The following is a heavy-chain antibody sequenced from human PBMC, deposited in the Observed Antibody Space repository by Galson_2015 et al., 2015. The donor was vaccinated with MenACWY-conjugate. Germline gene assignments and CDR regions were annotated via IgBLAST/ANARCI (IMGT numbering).Heavy chain of an antibody. J-gene: IGHJ4*02. D-gene: IGHD1-14*01. CDR1: GFTFSDYY. Sequence: SLRLSCAASGFTFSDYYMSWVRRAPGKGLECVSYISTRSSTNYADSVQGRFTISRDNAKNSAYLQMDSLRAEDTAVYYCARFPRTPGKYPDYWGQGTPVTVSS. V-gene: IGHV3-11*06. CDR2: ISTRSST. CDR3: ARFPRTPGKYPDY.